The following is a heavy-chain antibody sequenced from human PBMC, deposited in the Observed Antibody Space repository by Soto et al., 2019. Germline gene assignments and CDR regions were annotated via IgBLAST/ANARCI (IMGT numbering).Heavy chain of an antibody. D-gene: IGHD3-16*01. CDR1: GGSISSYY. J-gene: IGHJ6*02. Sequence: SETLSLTCTVSGGSISSYYVSWIRQSAGKGLEWIGRIDTSGTTNYNPSLKSRVTMSVDASKNHFSLNLSSVTAADTAVYYCASHPRSPSLDYGMDVWGQGTTVTVSS. V-gene: IGHV4-4*07. CDR3: ASHPRSPSLDYGMDV. CDR2: IDTSGTT.